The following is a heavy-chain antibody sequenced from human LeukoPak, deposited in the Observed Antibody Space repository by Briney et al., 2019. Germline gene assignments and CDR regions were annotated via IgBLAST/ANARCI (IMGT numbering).Heavy chain of an antibody. CDR1: GFTFSSYS. CDR2: ISSSSSTI. Sequence: PGGSLRLSCAASGFTFSSYSMNWVRQAPGKGLEWVSYISSSSSTIYYADSVKGRFTISRDNAKNSLYLQMNSLRAEDTAVYYCARRRGSAAFDYWGQGTLVTVSS. CDR3: ARRRGSAAFDY. J-gene: IGHJ4*02. V-gene: IGHV3-48*01. D-gene: IGHD1-26*01.